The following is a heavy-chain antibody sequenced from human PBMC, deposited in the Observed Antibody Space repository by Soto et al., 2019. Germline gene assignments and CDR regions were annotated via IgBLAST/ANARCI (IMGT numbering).Heavy chain of an antibody. V-gene: IGHV4-59*01. CDR1: GGSISSYY. J-gene: IGHJ4*02. Sequence: SETLSLTCSVSGGSISSYYWSWIWQPPGKGLEWIGYIYYSGSTNYNPSLKSRVTISVDTSKDQFSLKLSSVTAADTAVYYCARVPYSNPTYFDYWGQGTLVTVSS. D-gene: IGHD4-4*01. CDR3: ARVPYSNPTYFDY. CDR2: IYYSGST.